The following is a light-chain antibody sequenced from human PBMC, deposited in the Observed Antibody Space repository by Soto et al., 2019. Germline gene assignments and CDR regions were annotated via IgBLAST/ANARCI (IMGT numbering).Light chain of an antibody. Sequence: IVLTHAPSTLSLSPWDRVTLSFRANERISRSLAWYQQRPGQPPRILIYDASFRATGIPERFSGSGSGTDFTLTISRLEPEDFAVYYCQQYGSSPRTFGQGTKVDIK. V-gene: IGKV3-20*01. J-gene: IGKJ1*01. CDR2: DAS. CDR3: QQYGSSPRT. CDR1: ERISRS.